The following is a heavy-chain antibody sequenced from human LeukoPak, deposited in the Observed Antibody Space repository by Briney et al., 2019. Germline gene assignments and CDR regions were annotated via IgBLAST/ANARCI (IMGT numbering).Heavy chain of an antibody. CDR3: AKDTFSYCSSTSCWHFDH. D-gene: IGHD2-2*01. Sequence: GGSLRLSCATSGLTSSSYAMSWVRQAPGKGLEWVSGISGSGGSTYYADSVKGRFTISRDNSKNTLYLQMNSLRAEDTAVYYCAKDTFSYCSSTSCWHFDHWGQGTLVTVPS. V-gene: IGHV3-23*01. CDR2: ISGSGGST. CDR1: GLTSSSYA. J-gene: IGHJ4*02.